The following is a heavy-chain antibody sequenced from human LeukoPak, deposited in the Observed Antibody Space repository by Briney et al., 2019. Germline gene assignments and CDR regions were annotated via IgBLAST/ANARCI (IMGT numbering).Heavy chain of an antibody. D-gene: IGHD3-10*01. Sequence: GGSLRLSCAASGFTFSSYAMSWVRQAPGKGLEWVSVIYSGGSTYYADSVKGRFTISRDNSKNTLYLQMNSLRAEDTAVYYCARDTGGSGSYYPTFDYWGQGTLVTVSS. CDR1: GFTFSSYA. CDR3: ARDTGGSGSYYPTFDY. J-gene: IGHJ4*02. CDR2: IYSGGST. V-gene: IGHV3-53*01.